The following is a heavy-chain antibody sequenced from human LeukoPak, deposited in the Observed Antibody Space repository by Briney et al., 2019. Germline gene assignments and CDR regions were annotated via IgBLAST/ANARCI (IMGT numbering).Heavy chain of an antibody. V-gene: IGHV1-8*01. CDR1: GYTFTSYD. D-gene: IGHD3-3*01. J-gene: IGHJ6*02. CDR3: ARGRYDKGSLSYGMDV. Sequence: ASVKVSCKASGYTFTSYDINWVRQATGQGLEWMGWMNPNSGNTGYAQKFQGRVTMTRNTSISTAYMELSSLRSEDTAVYYCARGRYDKGSLSYGMDVWGQGTTVTVSS. CDR2: MNPNSGNT.